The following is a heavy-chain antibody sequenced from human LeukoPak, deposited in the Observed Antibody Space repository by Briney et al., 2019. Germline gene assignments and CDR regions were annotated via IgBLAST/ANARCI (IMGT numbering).Heavy chain of an antibody. J-gene: IGHJ4*02. D-gene: IGHD6-6*01. V-gene: IGHV5-51*01. Sequence: GESLKISCKGSGYSFTSYWIGWVRQMPGKGLEWMGTIYPGGSDTRYSPSFQGQVTISADKSISTAYLQWSSLKASDTAMYYCARTGRYSSSSYGYWGQGTLVTVSS. CDR2: IYPGGSDT. CDR3: ARTGRYSSSSYGY. CDR1: GYSFTSYW.